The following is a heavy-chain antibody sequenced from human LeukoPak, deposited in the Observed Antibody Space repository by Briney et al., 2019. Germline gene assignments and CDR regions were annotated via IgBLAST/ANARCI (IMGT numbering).Heavy chain of an antibody. D-gene: IGHD3-10*01. J-gene: IGHJ6*02. CDR2: ISGSGGST. Sequence: GGSLRLSCAASGFTFSSYAMSWVRQAPGKGLEWVSAISGSGGSTYYADSVKGRFTISRDNAENSVYLQMNSLRAEDTAVYYCAREGGGHYGSGSDYYYYGMDVWGQGTTVTVSS. V-gene: IGHV3-23*01. CDR3: AREGGGHYGSGSDYYYYGMDV. CDR1: GFTFSSYA.